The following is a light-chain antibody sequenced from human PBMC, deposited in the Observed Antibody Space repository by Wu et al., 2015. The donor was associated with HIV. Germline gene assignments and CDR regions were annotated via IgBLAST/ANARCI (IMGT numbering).Light chain of an antibody. CDR2: DAS. J-gene: IGKJ5*01. Sequence: EVVMTQSPAALSASPGERVTLSCRASQTVSSNLAWYQQKPGQAPRLLIHDASTRATGVPTRFSGSGSGTEFTLTISSLQSEDFAVYYCQQYHNWPPITFGQGTRLEI. V-gene: IGKV3-15*01. CDR1: QTVSSN. CDR3: QQYHNWPPIT.